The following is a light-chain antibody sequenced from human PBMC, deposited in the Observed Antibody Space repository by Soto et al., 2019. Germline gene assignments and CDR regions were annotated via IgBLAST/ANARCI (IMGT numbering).Light chain of an antibody. V-gene: IGLV2-14*01. Sequence: QSVLTQPASESGSPGQSITISCTGTSSDVGAYNYVSWYQQHPGKAPKLMIYSVSNRPSGVSNRFSGSKSGNTASLTISGLQAEDEADYYCSSYTRSSPVVFGGGPKLTVL. CDR1: SSDVGAYNY. J-gene: IGLJ2*01. CDR2: SVS. CDR3: SSYTRSSPVV.